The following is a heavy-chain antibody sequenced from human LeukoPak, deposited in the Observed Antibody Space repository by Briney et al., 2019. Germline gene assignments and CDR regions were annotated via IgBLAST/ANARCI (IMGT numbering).Heavy chain of an antibody. V-gene: IGHV4-39*01. D-gene: IGHD3-3*01. CDR1: GGSISSSSYY. CDR2: IYYSGST. CDR3: AREGLSYDFWSGYYYDSSGLGY. J-gene: IGHJ4*02. Sequence: SETLSLTCTVSGGSISSSSYYWGWIRQPPGKGLEWIGSIYYSGSTYYNPSLKSRVTISVDASKNQFSLKLSSVTAADTAVYYCAREGLSYDFWSGYYYDSSGLGYWGQGTLVTVSS.